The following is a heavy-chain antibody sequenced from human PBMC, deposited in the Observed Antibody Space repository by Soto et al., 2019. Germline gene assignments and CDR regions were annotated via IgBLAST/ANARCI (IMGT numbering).Heavy chain of an antibody. CDR1: GFTFSSYS. D-gene: IGHD6-19*01. J-gene: IGHJ4*02. CDR2: ISSSSSTI. V-gene: IGHV3-48*02. CDR3: ARVGSGWRNNKYYFDY. Sequence: PGRSLTLSCAASGFTFSSYSMNWVRQAPGKGLEWVSYISSSSSTIYYADSVKGRFTISRDNAKNSLYLQMNSLRDEDTAVYYCARVGSGWRNNKYYFDYWGQGTLVTVSS.